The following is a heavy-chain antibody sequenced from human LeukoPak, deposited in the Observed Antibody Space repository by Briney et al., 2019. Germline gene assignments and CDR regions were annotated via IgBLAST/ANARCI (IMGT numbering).Heavy chain of an antibody. Sequence: PGGSLRLACAASGFRFSSYAMSWVRQAPGKGLEWVSAISGSGVSTYYADSVKGRFTVSRDNSKNTLYLQMNSLRAEDTAVYYCAKDAHTIILRFLEWSTLDYWGQGTLVTVSS. CDR3: AKDAHTIILRFLEWSTLDY. D-gene: IGHD3-3*01. CDR1: GFRFSSYA. J-gene: IGHJ4*02. V-gene: IGHV3-23*01. CDR2: ISGSGVST.